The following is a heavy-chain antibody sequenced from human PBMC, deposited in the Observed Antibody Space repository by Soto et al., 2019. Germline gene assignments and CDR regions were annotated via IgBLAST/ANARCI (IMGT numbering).Heavy chain of an antibody. Sequence: QVQLQESGPGLVKPSETLSLTCTVSGGSISSYYWSWIRQPPGKGLEWIGYIYYSGSTNYNPSLKSRVTISVDTSKNHFSLKLSSVTAADTAVHYCARQSVGPYGSGSYFDYWGQGTLVTVSS. V-gene: IGHV4-59*08. CDR2: IYYSGST. D-gene: IGHD3-10*01. J-gene: IGHJ4*02. CDR1: GGSISSYY. CDR3: ARQSVGPYGSGSYFDY.